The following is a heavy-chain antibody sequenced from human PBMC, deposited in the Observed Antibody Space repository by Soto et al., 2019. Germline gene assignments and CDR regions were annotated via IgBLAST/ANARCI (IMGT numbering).Heavy chain of an antibody. D-gene: IGHD5-12*01. CDR2: IRQDGSNI. CDR3: ARQDSDSGYGPKELDI. CDR1: GNIFSGFG. J-gene: IGHJ3*02. Sequence: HPGGSLRLSCAASGNIFSGFGMHWVRQAPGKGLEWVAKIRQDGSNIYYADSVQGRFTISRDNSKNTLYLQMNSMRAEDTAVYYCARQDSDSGYGPKELDIWGQGTMVTVSS. V-gene: IGHV3-33*01.